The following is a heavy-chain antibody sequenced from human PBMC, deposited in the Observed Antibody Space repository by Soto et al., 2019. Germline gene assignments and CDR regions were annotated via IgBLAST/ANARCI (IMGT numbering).Heavy chain of an antibody. CDR3: AKARLWGGDGYNSYYYNAMDV. CDR1: GFTFDDYA. Sequence: EMQLVESGGGLVQPGRSLRLSCAASGFTFDDYAMYWVRQGPGKGLEWVSGISWDSGRIGYADSVKGRFTISRDNAKKSLYLQMNSLRPEETAFYFCAKARLWGGDGYNSYYYNAMDVW. V-gene: IGHV3-9*01. J-gene: IGHJ6*01. D-gene: IGHD3-16*01. CDR2: ISWDSGRI.